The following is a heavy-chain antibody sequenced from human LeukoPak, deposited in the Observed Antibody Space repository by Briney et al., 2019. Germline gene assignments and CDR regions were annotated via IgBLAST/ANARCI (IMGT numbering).Heavy chain of an antibody. Sequence: SETLSLTCTVSGGSISSYYWSWIRQPPGKGLEWIGYIYYSGSTNYNPSLKSRVTISVDTSKNQFSLKLSSVTAADTPVYNCARWQGISAYNYWGQGTLVTVSS. D-gene: IGHD2-2*02. J-gene: IGHJ4*02. CDR2: IYYSGST. CDR3: ARWQGISAYNY. V-gene: IGHV4-59*01. CDR1: GGSISSYY.